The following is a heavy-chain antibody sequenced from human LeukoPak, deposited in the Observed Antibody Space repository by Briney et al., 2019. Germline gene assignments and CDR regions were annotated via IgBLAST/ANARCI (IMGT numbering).Heavy chain of an antibody. CDR1: GGSISSSSYY. V-gene: IGHV4-39*02. CDR2: IYYSGSA. D-gene: IGHD3-10*01. Sequence: SETLSLTCTVSGGSISSSSYYWGWIRQPPGKGLERIGSIYYSGSAYYNPSLKSRVTISVDTSKNQFSLKLSPVTAADTAVYYCARDYGSGSYPHWGQGTLATVSS. CDR3: ARDYGSGSYPH. J-gene: IGHJ4*02.